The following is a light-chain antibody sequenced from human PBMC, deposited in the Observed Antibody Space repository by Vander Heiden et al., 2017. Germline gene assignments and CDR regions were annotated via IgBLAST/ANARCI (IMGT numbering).Light chain of an antibody. V-gene: IGLV3-21*02. Sequence: SYVLTQPPSVSVAPGQTARITCGGNKIGSKSVHWYQQKPGQAPVVVVYDDSDRPSGIPERFSGANSGNTATLTISRVEAGDEADYYCQVWDDSSDHRVFGGGTKLTVL. CDR1: KIGSKS. CDR2: DDS. J-gene: IGLJ3*02. CDR3: QVWDDSSDHRV.